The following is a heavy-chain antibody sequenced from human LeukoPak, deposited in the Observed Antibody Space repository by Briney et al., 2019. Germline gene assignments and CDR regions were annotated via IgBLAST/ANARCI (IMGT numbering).Heavy chain of an antibody. V-gene: IGHV3-30-3*01. CDR2: ISYDGSNK. CDR3: AREGGYDSGWYYFDY. CDR1: GFTFSSYA. J-gene: IGHJ4*02. Sequence: GRSLRLSCAASGFTFSSYAMHWVRQAPGKGLEWVAVISYDGSNKYYADSVKGRFTISRDNSKNTLYLQMNSLRAEDTAVYYCAREGGYDSGWYYFDYWGQGTLITVSS. D-gene: IGHD2-15*01.